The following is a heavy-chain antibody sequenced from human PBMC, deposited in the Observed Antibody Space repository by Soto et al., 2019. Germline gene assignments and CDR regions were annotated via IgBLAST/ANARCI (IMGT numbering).Heavy chain of an antibody. J-gene: IGHJ5*02. CDR1: GFTFSNAW. Sequence: EVQLVESGGGLVKPGGSLRLSCAASGFTFSNAWMSWVRQARGKGLEWVGRIKSKTDGGTTDYAAPVKGRFTISRDDSKNTLYLQINSLKNEDTAVYYCTTAGVIAVAGTDYWFDPWGQGTLVTVSS. CDR2: IKSKTDGGTT. D-gene: IGHD6-19*01. CDR3: TTAGVIAVAGTDYWFDP. V-gene: IGHV3-15*01.